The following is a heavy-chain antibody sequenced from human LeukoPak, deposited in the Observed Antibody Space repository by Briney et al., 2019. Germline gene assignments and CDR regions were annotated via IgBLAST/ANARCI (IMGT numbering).Heavy chain of an antibody. CDR1: GGTFSSYA. CDR2: IIPICGTA. J-gene: IGHJ6*03. D-gene: IGHD2-15*01. V-gene: IGHV1-69*13. Sequence: ASVKVSCMASGGTFSSYAISWVRQAPGQGLEWMGGIIPICGTANYEQKFQGRVTITADESTSTAYMELSRLRSEDTAVYYCASGGGPARSSYYYSYYTDVCGKGTTVT. CDR3: ASGGGPARSSYYYSYYTDV.